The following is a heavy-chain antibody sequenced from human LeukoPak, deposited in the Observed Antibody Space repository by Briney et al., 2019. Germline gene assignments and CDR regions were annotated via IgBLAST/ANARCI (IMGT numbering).Heavy chain of an antibody. J-gene: IGHJ6*03. CDR3: ARAAMDYFYYYYMDV. V-gene: IGHV3-21*04. D-gene: IGHD5-18*01. Sequence: PGGSLRLSCAASGFTFSSYSMNWVRQAPGKGLEWVSSISSSSSYIYYADSVKGRFTISRDNAKNSLYLQMNSLRAEDTALYYCARAAMDYFYYYYMDVWGKGTTVTVSS. CDR2: ISSSSSYI. CDR1: GFTFSSYS.